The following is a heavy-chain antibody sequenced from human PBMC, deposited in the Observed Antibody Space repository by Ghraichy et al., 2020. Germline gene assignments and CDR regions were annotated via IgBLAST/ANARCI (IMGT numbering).Heavy chain of an antibody. Sequence: GGSLRLSCAASGFTFSSYSMNWVRQAPGKGLEWVSYISSSSSTIYYADSVKGRFTISRDNAKNSLYLQMNSLRAEDTAVYYCARDGHGITIFGVVPDAFDIWGQGTMVTVSS. CDR1: GFTFSSYS. CDR3: ARDGHGITIFGVVPDAFDI. V-gene: IGHV3-48*01. CDR2: ISSSSSTI. J-gene: IGHJ3*02. D-gene: IGHD3-3*01.